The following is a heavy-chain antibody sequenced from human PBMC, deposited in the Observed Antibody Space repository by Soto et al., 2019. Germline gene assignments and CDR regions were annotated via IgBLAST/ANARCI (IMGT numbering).Heavy chain of an antibody. Sequence: GGSLRLSCAASGFTFGSFAMGWVGQAPGKGLEWVSGISGSGESLFFIEPVRGRFTISRDNSKNTLFLQMDGLRAEDTAVYYCAKDRDYWKGYYTGFFFDYWGPGTLVTVSS. D-gene: IGHD3-3*01. CDR3: AKDRDYWKGYYTGFFFDY. CDR1: GFTFGSFA. V-gene: IGHV3-23*01. J-gene: IGHJ4*02. CDR2: ISGSGESL.